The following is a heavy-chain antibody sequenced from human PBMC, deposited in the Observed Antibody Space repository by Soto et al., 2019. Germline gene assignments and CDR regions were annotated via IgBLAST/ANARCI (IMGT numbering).Heavy chain of an antibody. CDR2: IMPIFRTA. CDR3: ARDKERARVGGNYYYIMDV. CDR1: GGTFSTSA. Sequence: QVQVVQSGAEVKKPGSSVKVSCKTSGGTFSTSAISWVRQAPGQGLEWMGGIMPIFRTADYAQKFQDRATITADESASTAYLELSSLRSEDTAGYYCARDKERARVGGNYYYIMDVWGEGTTVTVTS. V-gene: IGHV1-69*12. J-gene: IGHJ6*04. D-gene: IGHD2-2*01.